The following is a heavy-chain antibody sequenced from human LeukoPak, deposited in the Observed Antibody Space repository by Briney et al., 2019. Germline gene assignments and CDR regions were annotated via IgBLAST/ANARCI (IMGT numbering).Heavy chain of an antibody. J-gene: IGHJ2*01. V-gene: IGHV4-34*01. CDR3: ARALVRATMVWYFDL. CDR2: ISHSGST. Sequence: ASETLSLTCAVSGGSFSGYYWSWIRQPPGKGLEWIGEISHSGSTNYSPPLKSRVTISVDTSKNQFSLNLSSVTAADTAVYYCARALVRATMVWYFDLWGRGTLVTVSS. D-gene: IGHD5-12*01. CDR1: GGSFSGYY.